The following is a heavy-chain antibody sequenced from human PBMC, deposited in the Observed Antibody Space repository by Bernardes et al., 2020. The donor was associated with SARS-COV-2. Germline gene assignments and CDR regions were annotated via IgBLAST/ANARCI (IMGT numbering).Heavy chain of an antibody. CDR1: GFTFRTSW. CDR3: ARGGNYYLDY. V-gene: IGHV3-74*01. Sequence: GGSLRLSCAASGFTFRTSWMHWVRQAPGKGLVWVSRIDGAATTRNYADAVKGRFTVSRDNAKNTLYLQMDSLTDEDAAFYYCARGGNYYLDYWGQGTLVTVSS. D-gene: IGHD1-26*01. CDR2: IDGAATTR. J-gene: IGHJ4*02.